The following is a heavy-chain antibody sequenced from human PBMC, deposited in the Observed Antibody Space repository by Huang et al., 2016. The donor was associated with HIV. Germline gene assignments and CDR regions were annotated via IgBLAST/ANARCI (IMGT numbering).Heavy chain of an antibody. Sequence: QVHLVQSGAEVKKPGASVTVSCKASGYTFTTYGLSWVRQAPGQGLEWMGGINTYNGDTNYAQKFQGRVTMTADTSTSTAYMEVRSLRSDDTAVYYCARDFRKGHYYDSNGKRRLLYYYYMDVWGKGTTVIVSS. CDR3: ARDFRKGHYYDSNGKRRLLYYYYMDV. J-gene: IGHJ6*03. CDR2: INTYNGDT. D-gene: IGHD3-22*01. V-gene: IGHV1-18*01. CDR1: GYTFTTYG.